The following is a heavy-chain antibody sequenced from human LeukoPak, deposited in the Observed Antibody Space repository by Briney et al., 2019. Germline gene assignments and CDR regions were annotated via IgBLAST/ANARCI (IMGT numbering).Heavy chain of an antibody. J-gene: IGHJ4*02. V-gene: IGHV1-69*05. CDR1: GGTFSSYT. D-gene: IGHD1-26*01. Sequence: SVKVSCKASGGTFSSYTINWVRQAPGQGPEWMGGIIPIFGRANYAQKFQGRVTMTTDESTSTTYMELSSLRSEDTAVYYCARVFARIDEISGSYFYYWGQGTLVTVSS. CDR2: IIPIFGRA. CDR3: ARVFARIDEISGSYFYY.